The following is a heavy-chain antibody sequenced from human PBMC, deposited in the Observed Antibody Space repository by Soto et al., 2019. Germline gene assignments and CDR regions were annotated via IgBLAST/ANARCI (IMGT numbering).Heavy chain of an antibody. CDR3: ARVYYYFWSGKNYYYMEV. V-gene: IGHV4-59*11. CDR2: IHYSGTT. D-gene: IGHD3-3*01. J-gene: IGHJ6*03. CDR1: GGSISSHY. Sequence: PTETLSLTCTVSGGSISSHYWSWIRQPPGKGLEWIGHIHYSGTTNYNPSPKSRVTMSVDTSKNQFSLKLSSVTAADTAVYYCARVYYYFWSGKNYYYMEVWGKVTTVTVSS.